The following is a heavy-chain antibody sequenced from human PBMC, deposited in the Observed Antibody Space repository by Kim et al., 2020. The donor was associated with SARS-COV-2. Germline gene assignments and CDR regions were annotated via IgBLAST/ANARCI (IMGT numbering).Heavy chain of an antibody. CDR1: GGSFSGYY. Sequence: SETLSLTCVVYGGSFSGYYWSWIRQPPGKGLEWIGEINHSGSTNYNPSLKSRVTISVDTSKNQFSLKLSSVTAADTAVYYCARGRTPSGYPHWGQGTLVTVSS. D-gene: IGHD5-12*01. V-gene: IGHV4-34*01. CDR2: INHSGST. J-gene: IGHJ1*01. CDR3: ARGRTPSGYPH.